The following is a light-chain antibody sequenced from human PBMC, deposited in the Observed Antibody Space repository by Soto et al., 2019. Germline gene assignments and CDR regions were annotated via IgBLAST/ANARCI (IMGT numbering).Light chain of an antibody. CDR1: QSVSSN. V-gene: IGKV3D-15*01. J-gene: IGKJ3*01. Sequence: EIVMTQSPATLSVSPGERATLSCRASQSVSSNLAWYQQKPGQAPRLLIHGASNRASGIPDRFSGRGSGTDFTLIISRLEPEDFAVYYCQQYDLALTFGPGTKVDI. CDR2: GAS. CDR3: QQYDLALT.